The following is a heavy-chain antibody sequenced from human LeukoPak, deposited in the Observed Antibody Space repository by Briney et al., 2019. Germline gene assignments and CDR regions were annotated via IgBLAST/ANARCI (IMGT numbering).Heavy chain of an antibody. J-gene: IGHJ4*02. CDR2: ITSSGTYI. Sequence: PGGSLRLSCAASGFTFTNAWMNWVRQAPGKGLEWVSSITSSGTYIYYADSVKGRFTISRDNVKKSLYLQMNSLRAEDTAVYYCARDRVNIVVVSASEYWGQGTLVTVSS. D-gene: IGHD2-21*01. CDR1: GFTFTNAW. V-gene: IGHV3-21*01. CDR3: ARDRVNIVVVSASEY.